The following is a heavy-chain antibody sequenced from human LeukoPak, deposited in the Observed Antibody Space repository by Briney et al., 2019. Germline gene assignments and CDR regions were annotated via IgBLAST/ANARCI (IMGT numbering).Heavy chain of an antibody. CDR2: ISSSSSYI. Sequence: GGSLRLSCTTSGFTFSSYALSWVRQAPGKGLEWVSSISSSSSYIYYADSVKGRFTISRDNAKNSLYLQMNSLRAEDTAVYYCAREFRSGSYFDYWGQGTLVTVSS. V-gene: IGHV3-21*01. CDR1: GFTFSSYA. CDR3: AREFRSGSYFDY. J-gene: IGHJ4*02. D-gene: IGHD3-3*01.